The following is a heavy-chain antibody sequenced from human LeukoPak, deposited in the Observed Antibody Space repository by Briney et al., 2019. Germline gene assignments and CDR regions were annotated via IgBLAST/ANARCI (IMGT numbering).Heavy chain of an antibody. CDR2: IYPGDSDT. J-gene: IGHJ6*02. V-gene: IGHV5-51*01. CDR1: GYSFTSYW. Sequence: GESLKISCKGSGYSFTSYWIGWVRQMPGKGLEWMGTIYPGDSDTRYSPSFQGQVTTSADKSISTAYLQWSSLKASDTAMYYCARALRGVRYYYGMEVWGQGTTATVSS. CDR3: ARALRGVRYYYGMEV. D-gene: IGHD3-10*01.